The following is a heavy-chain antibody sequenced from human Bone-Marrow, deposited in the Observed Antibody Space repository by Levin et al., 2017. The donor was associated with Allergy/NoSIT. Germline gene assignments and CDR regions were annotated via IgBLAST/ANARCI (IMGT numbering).Heavy chain of an antibody. V-gene: IGHV3-9*01. CDR3: AKDRLATTAFDYYYYSGLDV. D-gene: IGHD5-24*01. J-gene: IGHJ6*02. Sequence: GGSLRLSCAASGFTFDDYAMHWVRLAPGKGLEWVSTITWNSYSVGYADSVQGRFTISRDNAKNSLYLQMNSLRPEDTALYYCAKDRLATTAFDYYYYSGLDVWGQGTTVTVSS. CDR1: GFTFDDYA. CDR2: ITWNSYSV.